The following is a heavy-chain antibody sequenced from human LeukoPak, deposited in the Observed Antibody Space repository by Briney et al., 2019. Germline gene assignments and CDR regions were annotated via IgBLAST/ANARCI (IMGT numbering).Heavy chain of an antibody. V-gene: IGHV3-21*01. D-gene: IGHD6-13*01. CDR3: ARDRGSSWYSYMMG. Sequence: GGSLRLSCAASGFTFSSYRMNWVRQAPGKGLEWVSSISSSSSYIYYADSVKGRFTISRDNAKNSLYLQMNSLRAEDTAVYYCARDRGSSWYSYMMGWGQGTLVTVSS. CDR2: ISSSSSYI. J-gene: IGHJ4*02. CDR1: GFTFSSYR.